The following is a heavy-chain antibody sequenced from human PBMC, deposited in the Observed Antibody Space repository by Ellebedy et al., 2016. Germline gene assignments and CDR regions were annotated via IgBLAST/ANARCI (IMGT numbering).Heavy chain of an antibody. V-gene: IGHV3-7*01. CDR2: IKQDGSEK. D-gene: IGHD1-26*01. Sequence: GESLKISCAASGFTFSSYWMSWVRQAPGKGLEWVANIKQDGSEKYYVDSVKGRFTISRDNAKNSLYLQMNSLRAEDTAVYYCARVGIVGPSDYWGQGTLVTVSS. CDR1: GFTFSSYW. J-gene: IGHJ4*02. CDR3: ARVGIVGPSDY.